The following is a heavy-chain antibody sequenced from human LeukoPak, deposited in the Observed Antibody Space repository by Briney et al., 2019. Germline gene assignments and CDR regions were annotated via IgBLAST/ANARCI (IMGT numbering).Heavy chain of an antibody. J-gene: IGHJ4*02. D-gene: IGHD3-16*01. CDR3: ARDRVGYDYVWGSYPVSFDY. V-gene: IGHV1-69*01. Sequence: SVKVSCKASGGTFSSYAISWVRQAPGQGLEWVGGIIPIFGTANYAQKFQGRVTITADESTSTAYMELSSLRSEDTAVYYCARDRVGYDYVWGSYPVSFDYWGQGTLVTVSS. CDR1: GGTFSSYA. CDR2: IIPIFGTA.